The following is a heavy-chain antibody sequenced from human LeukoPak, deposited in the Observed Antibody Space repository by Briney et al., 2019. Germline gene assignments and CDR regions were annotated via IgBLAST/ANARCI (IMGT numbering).Heavy chain of an antibody. D-gene: IGHD2-15*01. CDR1: GYTLTELS. Sequence: ASVKVSCKVSGYTLTELSMHWARQAPGKGLEWMGGFDPEDGETIYAQKFQGRVTMTEDTSTDTAYMELSSLRSEDTAVYYCASGTDIVVVVAATYYYYGMDVWGQGTTVTVSS. V-gene: IGHV1-24*01. CDR3: ASGTDIVVVVAATYYYYGMDV. CDR2: FDPEDGET. J-gene: IGHJ6*02.